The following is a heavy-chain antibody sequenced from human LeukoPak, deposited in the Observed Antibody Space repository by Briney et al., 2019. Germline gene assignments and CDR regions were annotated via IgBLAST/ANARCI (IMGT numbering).Heavy chain of an antibody. D-gene: IGHD6-13*01. V-gene: IGHV4-4*07. CDR1: GGSISSYY. CDR3: ARSSWYDIIDY. CDR2: IYTSGGST. Sequence: ASETLSLTCTVSGGSISSYYWSWIRQPAGKGLEWIGRIYTSGGSTNYNPSLKSRVTISVDTSKNQFSLKLSSVTAADTAVYYCARSSWYDIIDYWGQGTLVTVSS. J-gene: IGHJ4*02.